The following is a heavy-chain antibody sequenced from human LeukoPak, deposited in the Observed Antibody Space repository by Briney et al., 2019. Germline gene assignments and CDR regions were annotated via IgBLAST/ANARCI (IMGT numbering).Heavy chain of an antibody. D-gene: IGHD5-12*01. Sequence: PGGSLRLSCAASGFTFSSYAMSWVRQAPGKGLEWISGISGSGGSTYYADSVKGRFTISRDNSKNTLFLQMNSLRAEDTAVYYCAKATDCGYSGVFFDYWGQGTLVTVSS. J-gene: IGHJ4*02. CDR2: ISGSGGST. V-gene: IGHV3-23*01. CDR1: GFTFSSYA. CDR3: AKATDCGYSGVFFDY.